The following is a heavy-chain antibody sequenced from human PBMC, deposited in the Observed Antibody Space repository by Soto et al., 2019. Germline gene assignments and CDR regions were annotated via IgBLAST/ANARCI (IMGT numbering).Heavy chain of an antibody. CDR3: ATGPIASGLRPYYYYGMDV. CDR1: GYTLTELS. J-gene: IGHJ6*02. CDR2: FDPEDGET. V-gene: IGHV1-24*01. Sequence: GASVKVSCKVSGYTLTELSMHWMRQAPGKGLEWMGGFDPEDGETIYAQKFQGRVTMTEDTSTDTAYMGLSSLRSEDTAVYYCATGPIASGLRPYYYYGMDVWGQGTTVTVSS. D-gene: IGHD3-10*01.